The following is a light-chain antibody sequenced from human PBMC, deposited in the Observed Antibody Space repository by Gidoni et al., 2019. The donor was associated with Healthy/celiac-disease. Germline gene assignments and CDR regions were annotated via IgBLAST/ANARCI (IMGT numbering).Light chain of an antibody. CDR2: EGS. Sequence: SALTQPASVSGSPGKSITISCTGTSSAVGSYNLVSWYQQHPGKAPKLMIYEGSKRPSGVSNRFSGSKSGNTASLTISGLQAEDEADYYCCSYAGSLYVFGTGTKVTVL. CDR1: SSAVGSYNL. J-gene: IGLJ1*01. CDR3: CSYAGSLYV. V-gene: IGLV2-23*01.